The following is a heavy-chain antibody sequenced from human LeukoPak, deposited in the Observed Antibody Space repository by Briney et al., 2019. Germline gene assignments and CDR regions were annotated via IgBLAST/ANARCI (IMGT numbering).Heavy chain of an antibody. D-gene: IGHD3-22*01. V-gene: IGHV3-74*01. CDR2: INSDGINT. CDR1: GFTFSNYW. CDR3: ARDLGQYYDTSDNWFDP. J-gene: IGHJ5*02. Sequence: GGSLRLSCAASGFTFSNYWMHWVRQAPGKGLVWASRINSDGINTSYADSVKGRFTISRDNAKNTPNLQMNSLRAEDTAVYYCARDLGQYYDTSDNWFDPWGQGTLVTVSS.